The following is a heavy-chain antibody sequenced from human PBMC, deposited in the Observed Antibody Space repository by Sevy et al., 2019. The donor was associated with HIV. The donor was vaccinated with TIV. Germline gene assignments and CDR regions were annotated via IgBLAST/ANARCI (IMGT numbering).Heavy chain of an antibody. CDR3: ARLKGMVRGVMFYYYYMDV. CDR2: INHSGST. CDR1: GGSFSGYY. V-gene: IGHV4-34*01. D-gene: IGHD3-10*01. Sequence: SETLSLTCAVYGGSFSGYYWSWIRQPPGKGLEWIGEINHSGSTNYNPSLKSRVTISVDTSKNQFSLKLSSVTAADTAVYYCARLKGMVRGVMFYYYYMDVWGKGTTVTVSS. J-gene: IGHJ6*03.